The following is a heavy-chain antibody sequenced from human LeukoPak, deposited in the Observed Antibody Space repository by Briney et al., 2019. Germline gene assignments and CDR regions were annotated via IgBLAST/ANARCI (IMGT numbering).Heavy chain of an antibody. D-gene: IGHD3-16*02. V-gene: IGHV4-38-2*01. CDR1: GYSISSGYY. CDR2: IYHSGST. CDR3: ARSSVYYDYVWGSYRLGTFGY. J-gene: IGHJ4*02. Sequence: SETLSLTCAVSGYSISSGYYWGWIRQPPGKGLEWIGSIYHSGSTYCNPSLKSRVTISVDTSKNQFSLKLSSVTAADTAVYYCARSSVYYDYVWGSYRLGTFGYWGQGTLVTVSS.